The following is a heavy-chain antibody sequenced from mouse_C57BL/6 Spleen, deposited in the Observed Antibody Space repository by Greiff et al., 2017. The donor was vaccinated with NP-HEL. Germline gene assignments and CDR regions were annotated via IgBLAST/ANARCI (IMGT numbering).Heavy chain of an antibody. CDR3: AIEGFTTVVADYFDY. D-gene: IGHD1-1*01. CDR1: GYTFTSYW. V-gene: IGHV1-74*01. J-gene: IGHJ2*01. CDR2: IHPSDSDT. Sequence: QVQLQQPGAELVKPGASVKVSCKASGYTFTSYWMHWVKQRPGQGLEWIGRIHPSDSDTNYNQKFKGKATLTVDKSSSTSYMQLSSLTSEDSAVYDCAIEGFTTVVADYFDYWGQGTTLTVSS.